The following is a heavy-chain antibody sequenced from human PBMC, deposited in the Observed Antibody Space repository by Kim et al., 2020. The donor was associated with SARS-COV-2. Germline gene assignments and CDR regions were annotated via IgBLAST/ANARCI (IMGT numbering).Heavy chain of an antibody. CDR3: ARDSRYYGSVP. Sequence: SETLSLTCTVSGGSISSGSYYWSWIRQPAGKGLEWIGRIYTSGSTNYNPSLKSRVTISVDTSKNQFSLKLSSVTAADTAVYYCARDSRYYGSVPWGQGTLVTVSS. V-gene: IGHV4-61*02. J-gene: IGHJ5*02. CDR1: GGSISSGSYY. CDR2: IYTSGST. D-gene: IGHD3-10*01.